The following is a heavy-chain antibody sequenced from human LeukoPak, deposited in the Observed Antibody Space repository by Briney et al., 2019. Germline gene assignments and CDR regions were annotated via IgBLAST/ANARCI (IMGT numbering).Heavy chain of an antibody. D-gene: IGHD3-22*01. CDR1: GGSISGSSYY. CDR3: ARDYSDSSGYPGYFDY. J-gene: IGHJ4*02. V-gene: IGHV4-39*02. CDR2: IYYSGST. Sequence: PSETLSLTCTVSGGSISGSSYYWGWIRQPPGKGLEWIGSIYYSGSTYYNPSLKSRVTISVDTSKNQFSLKLNSVTATDTAVYYCARDYSDSSGYPGYFDYWGQGTLVTVSS.